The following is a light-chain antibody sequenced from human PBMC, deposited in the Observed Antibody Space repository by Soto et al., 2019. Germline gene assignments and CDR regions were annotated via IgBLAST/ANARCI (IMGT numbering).Light chain of an antibody. V-gene: IGKV1-5*01. J-gene: IGKJ2*01. CDR3: QEYNSYSMYT. CDR2: DAS. CDR1: PSISSW. Sequence: DVEMSQSPSTLSACVGDRVTITRRASPSISSWLAWYQHNPKKDTKHLIYDASSLASGVQSSFSGSGSGTEFRLTIRSVQHDYFATYYCQEYNSYSMYTFGQGTKVDIK.